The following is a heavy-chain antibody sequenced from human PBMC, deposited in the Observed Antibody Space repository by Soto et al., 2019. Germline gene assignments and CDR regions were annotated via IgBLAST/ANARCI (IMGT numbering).Heavy chain of an antibody. CDR3: ARGFSDQSCSSTSCYVSYYYYGMDV. J-gene: IGHJ6*02. CDR2: IWYDGSNK. D-gene: IGHD2-2*01. CDR1: GFTFSSYG. V-gene: IGHV3-33*01. Sequence: QVQLVESGGGVVQPGRSLRLSCAASGFTFSSYGMHWVRQAPGKGLEWVAVIWYDGSNKYYADSVKGRFTISRDNSKNTLYLQMNSLRAEDTAVYYCARGFSDQSCSSTSCYVSYYYYGMDVWGQGTTVTVSS.